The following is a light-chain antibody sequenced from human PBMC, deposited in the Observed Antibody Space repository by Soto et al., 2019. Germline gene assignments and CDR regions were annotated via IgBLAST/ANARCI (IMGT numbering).Light chain of an antibody. Sequence: EIVLTQSPGTLSLSPGERATLSCGASQRVSSSYLAWYQQKPGQAPRLLIYGASSRATGIPDRFSGSGSGTDFTLTISRLEPEDFAVYYCQQYGSSPCTFGQGTKLEIK. V-gene: IGKV3-20*01. J-gene: IGKJ2*02. CDR1: QRVSSSY. CDR3: QQYGSSPCT. CDR2: GAS.